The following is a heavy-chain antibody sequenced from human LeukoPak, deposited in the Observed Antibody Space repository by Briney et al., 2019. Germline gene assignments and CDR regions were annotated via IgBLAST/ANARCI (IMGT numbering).Heavy chain of an antibody. CDR3: ARDRYSSSNFDY. D-gene: IGHD6-6*01. J-gene: IGHJ4*01. V-gene: IGHV1-2*02. CDR2: INPNSGGT. CDR1: GYTFSGYY. Sequence: ASVKVSCKASGYTFSGYYMHWVRQAPGQGLEWMGWINPNSGGTNYAQKFQGRVTMTRATSISTAYMELSRLRSDDTAVYYCARDRYSSSNFDYWGLGTLVTVSS.